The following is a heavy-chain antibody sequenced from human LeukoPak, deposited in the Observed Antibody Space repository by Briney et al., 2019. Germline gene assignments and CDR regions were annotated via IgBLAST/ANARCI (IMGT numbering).Heavy chain of an antibody. J-gene: IGHJ4*02. CDR3: AKDFGYYGDYLLWSGVDY. D-gene: IGHD4-17*01. CDR1: GFTFSSYG. Sequence: GGSLRLSCAASGFTFSSYGMHWVRQAPGKGLEWVAVISYDGSNKYYADSAKGRFTISRDNSKNTLYLQMNSLRAEDTAVYYCAKDFGYYGDYLLWSGVDYWGRGTLVTVSS. CDR2: ISYDGSNK. V-gene: IGHV3-30*18.